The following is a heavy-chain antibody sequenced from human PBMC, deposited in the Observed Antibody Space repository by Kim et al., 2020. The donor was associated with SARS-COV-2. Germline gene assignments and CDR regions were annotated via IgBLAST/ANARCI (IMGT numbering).Heavy chain of an antibody. CDR2: ISSSDVTS. CDR3: TKCARANSDCLDY. CDR1: GFTFSTFA. V-gene: IGHV3-23*01. D-gene: IGHD3-9*01. Sequence: GGSLRLSCAASGFTFSTFAMSWVRQAPGKGLEWVSPISSSDVTSSSASSKKRLFTTTNNASNTLLLQIKNILTADDTAFYYSTKCARANSDCLDYWGQGT. J-gene: IGHJ4*03.